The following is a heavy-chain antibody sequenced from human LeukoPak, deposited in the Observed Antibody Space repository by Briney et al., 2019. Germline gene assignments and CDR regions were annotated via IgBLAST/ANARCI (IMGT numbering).Heavy chain of an antibody. J-gene: IGHJ4*02. Sequence: SETLSLTCTLSGASFRSGGQYWGWIRQTPGKGLEWIGDIFYNGKTNYNPSLKRRVTISLDTSRSQFSLRLSSVTASDTGVYYCARIFDVWGRGTLVTVSS. V-gene: IGHV4-61*08. CDR2: IFYNGKT. CDR3: ARIFDV. CDR1: GASFRSGGQY.